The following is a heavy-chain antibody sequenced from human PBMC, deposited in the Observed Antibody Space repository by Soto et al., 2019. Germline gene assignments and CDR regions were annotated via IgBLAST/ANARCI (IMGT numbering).Heavy chain of an antibody. J-gene: IGHJ4*02. CDR2: ISYDGSNK. D-gene: IGHD3-16*02. CDR3: AKALGELSPESFDY. Sequence: GGSLRLSCAASGFTFSSYGMHWVRQAPGKGLEWVAVISYDGSNKYYADSVKGRFIISRDNFKNTLHLQMNSLRAEDTAVYYCAKALGELSPESFDYWGQGILVTVSS. CDR1: GFTFSSYG. V-gene: IGHV3-30*18.